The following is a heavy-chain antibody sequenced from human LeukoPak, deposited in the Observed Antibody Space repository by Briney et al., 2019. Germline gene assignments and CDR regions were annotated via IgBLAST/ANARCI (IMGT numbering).Heavy chain of an antibody. CDR1: GFTFSSYV. J-gene: IGHJ4*02. CDR2: ISGGGGST. D-gene: IGHD4-17*01. V-gene: IGHV3-23*01. Sequence: PGGSLRLSCAASGFTFSSYVMSWVRQAPGKRLEWVSAISGGGGSTYYADSVKGRFTISRDTSKNTPYLQMNSLRAEDTAVYYCAKLYNDYGDENFDYWGQGTLVTVSS. CDR3: AKLYNDYGDENFDY.